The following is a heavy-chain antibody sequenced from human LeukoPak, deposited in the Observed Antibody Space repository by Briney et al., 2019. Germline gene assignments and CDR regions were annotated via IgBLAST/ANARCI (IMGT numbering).Heavy chain of an antibody. Sequence: PGGSLRLSCAASGFIVSSNYMSWVRQAPGKGLEWVSVIYSGGSTYYADSVKGRFTISRDNSKNTLYLQMNSLRAEDTAVYYCAREVITMVRGVIFDYWGQGTLVTVSS. D-gene: IGHD3-10*01. V-gene: IGHV3-53*01. J-gene: IGHJ4*02. CDR1: GFIVSSNY. CDR2: IYSGGST. CDR3: AREVITMVRGVIFDY.